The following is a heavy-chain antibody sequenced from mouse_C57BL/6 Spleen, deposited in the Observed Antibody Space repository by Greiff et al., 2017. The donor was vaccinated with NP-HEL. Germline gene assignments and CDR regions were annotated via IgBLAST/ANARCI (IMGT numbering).Heavy chain of an antibody. J-gene: IGHJ3*01. Sequence: VKLQESGPELVKPGASVKISCKASGYAFSSSWMNWVKQRPGKGLEWIGRIYPGDGDTNYNGKFKGKATLTADKSSSTAYMQLSSLTSEDSAVYFCARGPGYDYAWFAYWGQGTLVTVSA. V-gene: IGHV1-82*01. D-gene: IGHD2-4*01. CDR3: ARGPGYDYAWFAY. CDR1: GYAFSSSW. CDR2: IYPGDGDT.